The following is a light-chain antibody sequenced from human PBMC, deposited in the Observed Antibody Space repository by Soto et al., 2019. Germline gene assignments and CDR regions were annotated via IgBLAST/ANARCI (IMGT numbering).Light chain of an antibody. CDR3: QSSDSSLSGPRV. V-gene: IGLV1-40*01. CDR1: SSNIGAGFD. Sequence: QAVVTQPPSVSGAPGQRVTISCTGSSSNIGAGFDVPWYQQLPGTAPKLLIYGNSNRPSGVPDRFSGSKSGTLASLAITGLQAEDEADYYCQSSDSSLSGPRVFGGGTKLTVL. CDR2: GNS. J-gene: IGLJ2*01.